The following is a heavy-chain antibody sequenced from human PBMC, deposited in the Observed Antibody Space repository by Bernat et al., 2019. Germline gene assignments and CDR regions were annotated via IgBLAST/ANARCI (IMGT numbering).Heavy chain of an antibody. Sequence: VQLVESGGGLVQPGGSLRLSCAASGFTFSSYWMSWVRQAPGKGLEWVANIKQDGSDKYYVDSVKGRFTISRDNAKNSLYLQMNSLRAEDTAVYYCARYSGSNYFQHWGQGTLVTVSS. CDR1: GFTFSSYW. CDR3: ARYSGSNYFQH. J-gene: IGHJ1*01. D-gene: IGHD6-19*01. CDR2: IKQDGSDK. V-gene: IGHV3-7*01.